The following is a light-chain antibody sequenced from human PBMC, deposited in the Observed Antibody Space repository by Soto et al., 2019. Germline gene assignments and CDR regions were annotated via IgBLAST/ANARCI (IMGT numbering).Light chain of an antibody. CDR2: ELN. CDR3: SSYVGTNGGDV. CDR1: SSDVGGYDY. J-gene: IGLJ1*01. Sequence: QSVLTQPPSASGSPGQSVTISCTGTSSDVGGYDYVSWYQQHPGKAPKLIIYELNKRHSGVPDRFSGSKSGNTASLTVSGLQAEDEADYYCSSYVGTNGGDVFGTGTKVTV. V-gene: IGLV2-8*01.